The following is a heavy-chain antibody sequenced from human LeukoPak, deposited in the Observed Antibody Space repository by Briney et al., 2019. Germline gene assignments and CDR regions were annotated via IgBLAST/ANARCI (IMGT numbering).Heavy chain of an antibody. CDR1: GYTFTSYG. CDR3: ARASSSSWHYYYMDV. Sequence: SVKVSCKASGYTFTSYGISWVRQAPGQGLEWMGGIIPIFGTANYAQKFQGRVTITADKSTSTAYMELSSLRSEDTAVYYCARASSSSWHYYYMDVWGKGNTVTVSS. V-gene: IGHV1-69*06. D-gene: IGHD6-13*01. CDR2: IIPIFGTA. J-gene: IGHJ6*03.